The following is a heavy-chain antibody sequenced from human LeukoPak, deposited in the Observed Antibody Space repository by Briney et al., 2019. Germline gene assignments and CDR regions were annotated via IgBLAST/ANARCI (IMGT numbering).Heavy chain of an antibody. CDR2: ISAYNGNT. V-gene: IGHV1-18*01. CDR3: ARAYYYGSSGEDY. D-gene: IGHD3-22*01. J-gene: IGHJ4*02. Sequence: ASVTVSCTASGYTFTSYGISWVRRAPGQGLEWMGWISAYNGNTNYAQKLQGRVTMTTDTSTGTAYMELRSLRSDDTAVYYCARAYYYGSSGEDYWGQGTLVTVSS. CDR1: GYTFTSYG.